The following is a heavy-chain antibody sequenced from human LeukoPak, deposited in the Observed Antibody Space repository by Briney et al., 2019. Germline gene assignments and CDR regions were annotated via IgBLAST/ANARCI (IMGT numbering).Heavy chain of an antibody. CDR1: GGTFSSYA. Sequence: SVKVSCKASGGTFSSYAISWVRQAPGQGLEWMGRIIPILGIANYAQKFQGRVTITADKSTSTAYMELSSLRSGDTAVYYCARDISYYGSGSYYPYYWGQGTLVTVSS. V-gene: IGHV1-69*04. CDR2: IIPILGIA. J-gene: IGHJ4*02. CDR3: ARDISYYGSGSYYPYY. D-gene: IGHD3-10*01.